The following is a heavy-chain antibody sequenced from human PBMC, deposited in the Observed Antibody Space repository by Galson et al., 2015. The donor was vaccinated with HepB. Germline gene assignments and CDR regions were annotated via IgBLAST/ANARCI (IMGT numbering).Heavy chain of an antibody. J-gene: IGHJ3*01. CDR1: GGTFNSYG. V-gene: IGHV1-69*06. CDR2: LIPIFDTT. Sequence: SVKVSCKASGGTFNSYGISWVRRAPGQGLEWMGGLIPIFDTTNYAQKFQGRVTITADKSTGTAYMELSSLKSEDTAVYYCASWYYDSSAYYQFGAFDLWGQGTMVTVSP. D-gene: IGHD3-22*01. CDR3: ASWYYDSSAYYQFGAFDL.